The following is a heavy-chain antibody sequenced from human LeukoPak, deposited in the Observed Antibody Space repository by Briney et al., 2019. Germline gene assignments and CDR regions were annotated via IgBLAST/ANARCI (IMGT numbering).Heavy chain of an antibody. CDR3: ATQRGSYLWGTDFDY. Sequence: GASVKVSCKASVYTFTGYYMHWVRQAPGQGLEWMGWINPNSGDTKYSQKFQGRVTMTRDTSIRTAYMELTRLRSDDTAVYYCATQRGSYLWGTDFDYWGQGTLVTVSS. J-gene: IGHJ4*02. D-gene: IGHD3-16*01. V-gene: IGHV1-2*02. CDR2: INPNSGDT. CDR1: VYTFTGYY.